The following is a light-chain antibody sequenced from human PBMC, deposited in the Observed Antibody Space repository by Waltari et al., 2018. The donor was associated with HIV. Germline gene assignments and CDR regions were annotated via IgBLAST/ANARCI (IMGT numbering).Light chain of an antibody. V-gene: IGLV2-8*01. J-gene: IGLJ2*01. CDR3: SSFACSNKL. Sequence: HSALTQPPSPSGSPGQSVNMSCTGATSDIHDYNFISWYQQYSGKAPNLIIFEVNKRPSGVPDRFSGARSGNTASLIVSGLQAEDEAVYFCSSFACSNKLFGGGTKLTVL. CDR1: TSDIHDYNF. CDR2: EVN.